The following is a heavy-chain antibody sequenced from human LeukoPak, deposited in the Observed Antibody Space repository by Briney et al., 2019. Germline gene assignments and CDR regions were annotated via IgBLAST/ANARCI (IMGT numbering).Heavy chain of an antibody. J-gene: IGHJ5*02. CDR1: GYIFTNFW. CDR3: ARQGQQQQSWWFDP. CDR2: IYPGDSDT. Sequence: KSGESLKISCKGSGYIFTNFWIGWVRQMPGKGLEWMGIIYPGDSDTRYSPSFQGQVTISADKSISTAYLQWSSLKASDTAMYYCARQGQQQQSWWFDPWGQGTLVTVSS. D-gene: IGHD1/OR15-1a*01. V-gene: IGHV5-51*01.